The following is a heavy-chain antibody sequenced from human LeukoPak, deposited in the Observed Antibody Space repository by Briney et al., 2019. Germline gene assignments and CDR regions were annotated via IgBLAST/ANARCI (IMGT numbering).Heavy chain of an antibody. CDR1: GFTFSTYA. CDR3: ANWIGSSSRDY. J-gene: IGHJ4*02. V-gene: IGHV3-23*01. D-gene: IGHD6-6*01. Sequence: GGSLRLSCAASGFTFSTYAMTWVRQAPGKGLEWVSGINSNGDEMYYADSVRGRFTISRDNSNNALYLQMDSLRTEDTAVYYCANWIGSSSRDYWGQGTLVTVSS. CDR2: INSNGDEM.